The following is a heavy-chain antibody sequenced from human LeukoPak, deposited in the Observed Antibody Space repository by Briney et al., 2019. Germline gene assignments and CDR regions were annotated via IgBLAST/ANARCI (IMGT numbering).Heavy chain of an antibody. V-gene: IGHV3-30*02. Sequence: PGGSLRLSCAASGFTFSSYGMHWVRQAPGKGLEWVAFVWHDGRDKYYADSVKGRFTISRDNSKNTLYLQLNSLRTEDTAVYYCAKDRGKFIIVVPTAGENFDYWGQGTLVTVSS. CDR1: GFTFSSYG. CDR3: AKDRGKFIIVVPTAGENFDY. J-gene: IGHJ4*02. D-gene: IGHD2-2*01. CDR2: VWHDGRDK.